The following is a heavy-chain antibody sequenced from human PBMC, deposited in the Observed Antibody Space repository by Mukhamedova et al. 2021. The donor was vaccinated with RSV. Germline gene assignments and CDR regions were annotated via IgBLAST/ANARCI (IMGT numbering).Heavy chain of an antibody. V-gene: IGHV1-69*10. D-gene: IGHD3-3*01. CDR2: IIPTVNIP. Sequence: EYMGGIIPTVNIPNYAQKFQGRVSITADRSTNTVYMELSSLRSEDTAVYYCATWRGRPAGQEFWSGPFDYWGQGTRVTVPS. CDR3: ATWRGRPAGQEFWSGPFDY. J-gene: IGHJ4*02.